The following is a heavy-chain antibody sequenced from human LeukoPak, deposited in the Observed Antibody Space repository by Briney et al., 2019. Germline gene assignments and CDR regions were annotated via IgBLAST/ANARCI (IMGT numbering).Heavy chain of an antibody. J-gene: IGHJ6*02. V-gene: IGHV3-23*01. CDR1: GLSFGFYA. CDR3: AKGPSDCSSTSCYGVYYYYGMDV. CDR2: ISGGGAGT. D-gene: IGHD2-2*01. Sequence: GGSLRLSCAASGLSFGFYAMSWVRQAPGRGLEWVSSISGGGAGTYYADSVRGRFTISRDNSKNTLYLQMNSLRAEDTAVYYCAKGPSDCSSTSCYGVYYYYGMDVWGQGTTVTVSS.